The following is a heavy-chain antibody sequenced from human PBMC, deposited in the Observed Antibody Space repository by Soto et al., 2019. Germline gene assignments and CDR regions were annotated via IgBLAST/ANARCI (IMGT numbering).Heavy chain of an antibody. D-gene: IGHD6-13*01. CDR1: GYIFTSYA. CDR2: INAGNGNT. Sequence: ASVKVSCKASGYIFTSYAMHWVRQAPGQRLEWMGWINAGNGNTKYSQKFQGRVTITRDTSASTAYMELSSLRSEDTAVYYCAKAAAGTILPGLDDAFDIWGQGTMVTVSS. J-gene: IGHJ3*02. CDR3: AKAAAGTILPGLDDAFDI. V-gene: IGHV1-3*01.